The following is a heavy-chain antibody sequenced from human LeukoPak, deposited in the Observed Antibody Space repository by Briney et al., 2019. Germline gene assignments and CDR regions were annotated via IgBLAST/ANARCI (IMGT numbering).Heavy chain of an antibody. CDR3: ARVRSSGWGKNFDY. V-gene: IGHV4-4*02. J-gene: IGHJ4*02. Sequence: SETLSLTCAVSGGSISSTNWWTWVRQPPGKGLEWIGEIFHSGSTNYNPSLKSRVTISVDTSKNQFSLKLSSVTAADTAVYYCARVRSSGWGKNFDYWGQGTLVTVSS. CDR2: IFHSGST. CDR1: GGSISSTNW. D-gene: IGHD6-19*01.